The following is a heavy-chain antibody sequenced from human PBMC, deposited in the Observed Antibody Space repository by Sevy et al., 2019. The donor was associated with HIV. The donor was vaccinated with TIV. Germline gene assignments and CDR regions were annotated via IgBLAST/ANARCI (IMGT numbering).Heavy chain of an antibody. Sequence: ASVKVSCKTSGYTFTGYFMHWVRQAPGQGLEWMGVINPSGGSTTFAQRFQCRVTMTRDTSTSTVYMEVRSLRSEDTAVYYCARDGTSGLNFWGQGTLVTVSS. CDR1: GYTFTGYF. D-gene: IGHD2-8*02. CDR3: ARDGTSGLNF. CDR2: INPSGGST. V-gene: IGHV1-46*01. J-gene: IGHJ4*02.